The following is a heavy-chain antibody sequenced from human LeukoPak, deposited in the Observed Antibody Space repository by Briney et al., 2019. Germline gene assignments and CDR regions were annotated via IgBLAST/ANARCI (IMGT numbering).Heavy chain of an antibody. J-gene: IGHJ4*02. CDR3: AKGELQFNACSFDY. Sequence: PGGSLRLSCAASGFTFSSGMHWVRQAPGKGLEWVAVISCDGNHKYYRDSVKGQFTISRDNSMYTLYLQMDSLKTEDTAVYYCAKGELQFNACSFDYGGQGTLVTVS. CDR1: GFTFSSG. V-gene: IGHV3-30*18. D-gene: IGHD1-26*01. CDR2: ISCDGNHK.